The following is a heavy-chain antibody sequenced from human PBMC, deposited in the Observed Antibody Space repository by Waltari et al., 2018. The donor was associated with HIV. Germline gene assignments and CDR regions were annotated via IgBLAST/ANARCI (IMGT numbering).Heavy chain of an antibody. V-gene: IGHV4-39*07. CDR1: GGSISSRDYY. Sequence: QPQVQESGPGLVKPSETLALTCTVSGGSISSRDYYWGWIRQPPGKGLEWIGIIFYSGNTYSNPSLKSRVTISVDTSKSQFSLNLSSVTAADTAVYYCARQWLALYFDYWGQGTLVTVSS. CDR3: ARQWLALYFDY. J-gene: IGHJ4*02. D-gene: IGHD6-19*01. CDR2: IFYSGNT.